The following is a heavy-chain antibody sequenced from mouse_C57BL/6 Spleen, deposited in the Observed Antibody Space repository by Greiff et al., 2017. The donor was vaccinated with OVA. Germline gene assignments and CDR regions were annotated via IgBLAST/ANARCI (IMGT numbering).Heavy chain of an antibody. CDR3: ARYYYGSSHWYLDV. CDR1: GYTFTSYW. D-gene: IGHD1-1*01. J-gene: IGHJ1*03. CDR2: IDPSDSYT. Sequence: QVQLQQPGAELVMPGASVKLSCKASGYTFTSYWMHWVKQRPGQGLEWIGEIDPSDSYTNYNQKFKGKSTLTVDKSSSTAYMQLSSLTSEDSAVYYCARYYYGSSHWYLDVWGTGTTVTVSS. V-gene: IGHV1-69*01.